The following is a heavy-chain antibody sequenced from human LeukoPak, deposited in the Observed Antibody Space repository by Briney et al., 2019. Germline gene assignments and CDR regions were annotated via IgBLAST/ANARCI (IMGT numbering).Heavy chain of an antibody. CDR1: GGSFSGYY. J-gene: IGHJ4*02. V-gene: IGHV4-34*01. Sequence: SETLSLTCAVYGGSFSGYYWSWIRQPPGKGLEWIGGINHSGSTNYNPSLKSRGTIAVDTCNSQCPVKLRSVTAENTVVYYCARAPVPGYDYWGQGTLVTVS. CDR3: ARAPVPGYDY. CDR2: INHSGST. D-gene: IGHD6-19*01.